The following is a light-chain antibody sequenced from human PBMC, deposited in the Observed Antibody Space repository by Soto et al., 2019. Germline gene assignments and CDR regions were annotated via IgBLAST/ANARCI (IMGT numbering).Light chain of an antibody. CDR1: QGISSA. CDR2: DAS. Sequence: AIQLTQSPCSLSASVGDRVTITCRASQGISSALAWYQQKPGKAPKLLIYDASSLESGVPSRFSGSGSGTDFTLTISSLQPEDFAAYYCQQFNSYPYTFGQGTKLEIK. J-gene: IGKJ2*01. V-gene: IGKV1-13*02. CDR3: QQFNSYPYT.